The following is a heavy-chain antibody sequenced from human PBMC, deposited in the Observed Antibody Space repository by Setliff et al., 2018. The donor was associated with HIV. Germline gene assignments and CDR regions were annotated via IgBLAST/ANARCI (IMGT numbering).Heavy chain of an antibody. D-gene: IGHD2-15*01. V-gene: IGHV4-34*01. CDR3: ARDPYCSGDGCFRYYQH. J-gene: IGHJ1*01. Sequence: PSETLSLTCGVSGGSFNTYYWVWVRQAPGKGLEWIGDINDGGNTNYNPSLESRVTISADTSKNQFSLKLSSVTAADTAVYFCARDPYCSGDGCFRYYQHWGRGTLVTVSS. CDR1: GGSFNTYY. CDR2: INDGGNT.